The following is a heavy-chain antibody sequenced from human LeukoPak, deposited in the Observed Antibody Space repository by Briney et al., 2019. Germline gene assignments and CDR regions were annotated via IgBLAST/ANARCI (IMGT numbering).Heavy chain of an antibody. CDR2: ISSGGST. J-gene: IGHJ4*02. CDR1: GFTFNNYA. Sequence: GGSLRLSCAAAGFTFNNYAMSWVRQAPGKGLKWVSGISSGGSTYYADSVKGRFTISRDNSKNTLYLQMNSLRAEDTAVYYCAKDTYSTSPYYFDYWGQGTLVTVSS. V-gene: IGHV3-23*01. CDR3: AKDTYSTSPYYFDY. D-gene: IGHD1-26*01.